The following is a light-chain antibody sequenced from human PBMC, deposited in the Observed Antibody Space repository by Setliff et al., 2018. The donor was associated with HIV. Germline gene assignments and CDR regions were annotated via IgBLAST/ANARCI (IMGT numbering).Light chain of an antibody. CDR3: SSYTSSSSVV. Sequence: QSVLTQPASVSGSPGQTITISCTGTSSDVGDYNYVSWYQQHPGKVPKLVIYEVSKRPSGVSNRFSGSKSGNTASLTISGLQAEDEADYYCSSYTSSSSVVFGGGTKVTVL. V-gene: IGLV2-14*01. J-gene: IGLJ2*01. CDR1: SSDVGDYNY. CDR2: EVS.